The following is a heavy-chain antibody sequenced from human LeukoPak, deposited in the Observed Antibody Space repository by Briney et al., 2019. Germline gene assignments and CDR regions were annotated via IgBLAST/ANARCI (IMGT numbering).Heavy chain of an antibody. Sequence: SSVTVSCKASGGTFSRYAISWVRQAPGQGLAWMGRIIPILGIAHYAQTFQGRVTDTADKSTSTAYLELSRVSYEDSAVYYCESTYHPLFEVGINRDPYYYYGMDVWGQGTTVTVS. CDR1: GGTFSRYA. CDR2: IIPILGIA. V-gene: IGHV1-69*04. D-gene: IGHD3-3*01. CDR3: ESTYHPLFEVGINRDPYYYYGMDV. J-gene: IGHJ6*02.